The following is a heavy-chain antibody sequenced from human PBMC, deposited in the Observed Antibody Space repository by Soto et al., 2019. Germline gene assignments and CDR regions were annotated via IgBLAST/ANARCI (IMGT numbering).Heavy chain of an antibody. CDR1: GFTFSSYA. CDR3: AKERATTTAFDY. V-gene: IGHV3-30-3*01. J-gene: IGHJ4*02. Sequence: GGSLRLSCAASGFTFSSYAMHWVRQAPGKGLEWVAVISYDGSNKYYADSVKGRFTISRDNSKNTLYLQMNSLRAEDTAVYYCAKERATTTAFDYWGQGALVT. CDR2: ISYDGSNK. D-gene: IGHD4-17*01.